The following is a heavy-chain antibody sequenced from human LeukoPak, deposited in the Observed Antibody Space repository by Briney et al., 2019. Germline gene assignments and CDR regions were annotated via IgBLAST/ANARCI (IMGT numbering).Heavy chain of an antibody. J-gene: IGHJ4*02. V-gene: IGHV1-69*04. CDR1: GYTSTSYG. Sequence: ASVKVSCKASGYTSTSYGISWVRQAPGQGLEWMGRIIPILGIANYAQKFQGRVTITADKSTSTAYMELSSLRSEDTAVYYCVAEVRGVIITDYWGQGTLVTVSS. D-gene: IGHD3-10*01. CDR2: IIPILGIA. CDR3: VAEVRGVIITDY.